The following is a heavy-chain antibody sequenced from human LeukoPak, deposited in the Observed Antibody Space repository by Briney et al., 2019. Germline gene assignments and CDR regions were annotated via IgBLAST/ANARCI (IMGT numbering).Heavy chain of an antibody. CDR2: INHSGST. CDR1: GRSFSGYY. Sequence: PSETLSLTCAVYGRSFSGYYWSWIRQPPGKGLEWIGEINHSGSTNYNPSLKSRVTISVDTSKNQFSLKLSSVTAADTAVYYCARGDFWSGYYGWGQGTMVTVSS. V-gene: IGHV4-34*01. CDR3: ARGDFWSGYYG. J-gene: IGHJ3*01. D-gene: IGHD3-3*01.